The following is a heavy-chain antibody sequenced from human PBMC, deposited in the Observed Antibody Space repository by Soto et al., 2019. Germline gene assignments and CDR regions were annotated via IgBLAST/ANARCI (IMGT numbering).Heavy chain of an antibody. CDR1: VYTFSSYW. CDR2: VNGDGSST. CDR3: ARVMANLPWYFDY. V-gene: IGHV3-74*01. Sequence: GGSLRLSCAASVYTFSSYWMHWVRQAPGKGLVWVSRVNGDGSSTSYADPVKGRFTISRDNAKNTVHLQMDSLRAEDTAVYYCARVMANLPWYFDYWGQGTLVTVSS. D-gene: IGHD2-8*01. J-gene: IGHJ4*02.